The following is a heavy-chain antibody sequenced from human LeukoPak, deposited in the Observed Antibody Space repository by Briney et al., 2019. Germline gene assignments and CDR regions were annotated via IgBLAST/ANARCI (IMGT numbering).Heavy chain of an antibody. Sequence: GGSLRLSCAASGFTFSTYAMNWVRQAPGKGLEWVSALSGSAGSTYYADSVKGRFTISRDNSKNTLYLQMNSLRAEDTAVYYCAKGESSNWYYLDYWGQGTLVTVSS. CDR2: LSGSAGST. J-gene: IGHJ4*02. D-gene: IGHD6-13*01. CDR1: GFTFSTYA. CDR3: AKGESSNWYYLDY. V-gene: IGHV3-23*01.